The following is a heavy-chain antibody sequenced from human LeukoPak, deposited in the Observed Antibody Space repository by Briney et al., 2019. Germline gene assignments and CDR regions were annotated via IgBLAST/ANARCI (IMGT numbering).Heavy chain of an antibody. V-gene: IGHV4-59*01. CDR3: ARDRGLGIDALLPDAFDN. CDR1: GGSISSYY. D-gene: IGHD3-16*01. CDR2: IYYLGDT. Sequence: SETLSLTCTVSGGSISSYYWSWIRQPPGKGLECIGYIYYLGDTNYNPSLKSRVTISVDTSKNQFSLKLSSVTAADTAVYFCARDRGLGIDALLPDAFDNWGQGTMVTVSS. J-gene: IGHJ3*02.